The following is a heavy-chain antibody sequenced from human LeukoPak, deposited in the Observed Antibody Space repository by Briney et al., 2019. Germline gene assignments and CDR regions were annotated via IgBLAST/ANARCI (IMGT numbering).Heavy chain of an antibody. Sequence: GRSLRLSCAASAFTFSSYDMNWVRQAPGKGLEWFSYICGSGDTIYYADSVRGRFTISRDNAKNSLYLQMNSLRAEDTAVYYCARSSYHDLLTGYYYGLDVWGQGTTVTVSS. D-gene: IGHD3-9*01. CDR3: ARSSYHDLLTGYYYGLDV. CDR2: ICGSGDTI. V-gene: IGHV3-48*03. J-gene: IGHJ6*02. CDR1: AFTFSSYD.